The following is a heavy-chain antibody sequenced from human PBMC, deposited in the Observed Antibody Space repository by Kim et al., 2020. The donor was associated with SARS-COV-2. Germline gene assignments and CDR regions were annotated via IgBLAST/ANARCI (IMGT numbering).Heavy chain of an antibody. V-gene: IGHV3-30-3*01. J-gene: IGHJ4*02. CDR3: ARDLTLSEAIFGVVISHLSGPND. D-gene: IGHD3-3*01. Sequence: GGSLRLSCAASGFTFSSYAMHWVRQAPGKGLEWVAVISYDGSNKYYADSVKGRFTISRDNSKNTLYLQMNSLRAEDTAVYYCARDLTLSEAIFGVVISHLSGPNDWGQGTLVTVSS. CDR2: ISYDGSNK. CDR1: GFTFSSYA.